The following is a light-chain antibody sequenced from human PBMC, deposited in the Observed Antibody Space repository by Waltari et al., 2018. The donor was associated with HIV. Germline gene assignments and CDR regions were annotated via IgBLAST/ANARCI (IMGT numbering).Light chain of an antibody. CDR1: SSDVGGYNS. CDR3: SSYTSSSTVV. J-gene: IGLJ2*01. Sequence: QSVLTQPASVSGSPGQSITISCTGTSSDVGGYNSVSWYQQPPGNAPKLMIFDVSNRPSWVSNRFSGSKAGNTASLTISGLQAEDEADYYCSSYTSSSTVVFGGGTKVTVL. CDR2: DVS. V-gene: IGLV2-14*01.